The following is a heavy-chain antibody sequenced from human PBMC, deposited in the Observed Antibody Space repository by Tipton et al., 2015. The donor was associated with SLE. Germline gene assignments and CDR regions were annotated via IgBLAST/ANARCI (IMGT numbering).Heavy chain of an antibody. CDR1: GFTFSSYG. CDR2: ISGSGGST. CDR3: AKDEAVAGAGGAFDI. D-gene: IGHD6-19*01. V-gene: IGHV3-23*01. Sequence: SGFTFSSYGMHWVRQAPGKGLEWVSAISGSGGSTYYADSVKGRFTISRDNSKNTLYLQMNSLRAEDTAVYYCAKDEAVAGAGGAFDIWGQGTMVTVSS. J-gene: IGHJ3*02.